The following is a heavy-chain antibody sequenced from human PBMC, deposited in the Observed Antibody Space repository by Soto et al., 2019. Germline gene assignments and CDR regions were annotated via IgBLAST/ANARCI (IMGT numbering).Heavy chain of an antibody. CDR1: GYNFINYG. CDR2: IRVHKGNT. J-gene: IGHJ4*02. D-gene: IGHD3-10*01. V-gene: IGHV1-18*01. CDR3: VRDLDGSGSYYTDY. Sequence: RASVKVSCKASGYNFINYGITWVRQAPGQGLEWMGWIRVHKGNTNYAQKFQGRVTMTTDTSTSTAYMELRSLRPDDTAVYYCVRDLDGSGSYYTDYWGPGTLVT.